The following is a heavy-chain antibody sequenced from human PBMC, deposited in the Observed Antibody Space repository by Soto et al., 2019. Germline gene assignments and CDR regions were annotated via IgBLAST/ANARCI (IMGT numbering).Heavy chain of an antibody. D-gene: IGHD2-8*01. Sequence: SETLSLTCTVSGGSISSGDYYWSWIRQPPGKGLEWIGYIYYSGSTYYNPSLKSRVTISVDTSKNQFSLKLSSVTAADTAVYYCARGGYYCTNGVCLDYSGQRTLVTVSS. CDR2: IYYSGST. J-gene: IGHJ4*02. V-gene: IGHV4-30-4*01. CDR3: ARGGYYCTNGVCLDY. CDR1: GGSISSGDYY.